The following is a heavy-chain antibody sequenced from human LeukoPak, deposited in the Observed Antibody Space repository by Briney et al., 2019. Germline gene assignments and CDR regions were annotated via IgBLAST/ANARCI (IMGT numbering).Heavy chain of an antibody. CDR3: ARGDYYFDY. V-gene: IGHV3-66*01. D-gene: IGHD3-16*01. CDR2: TYSGGST. CDR1: GFTVRDNY. J-gene: IGHJ4*02. Sequence: PGGSLRLSCAASGFTVRDNYMNWVRQAPGKGLEWVSVTYSGGSTYYADSVKGRFTISRDNSKNTLYLQMNSLRAEDTAVYYCARGDYYFDYWGQGTLVTVSS.